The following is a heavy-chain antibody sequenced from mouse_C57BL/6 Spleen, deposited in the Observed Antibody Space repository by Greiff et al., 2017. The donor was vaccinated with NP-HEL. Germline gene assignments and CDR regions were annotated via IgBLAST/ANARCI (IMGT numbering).Heavy chain of an antibody. J-gene: IGHJ3*01. CDR2: INPNNGGT. CDR1: GYTFTDYY. CDR3: ARRLWGTLAY. V-gene: IGHV1-26*01. Sequence: VQLQQSGPELVKPGASVKISCKASGYTFTDYYMNWVKQSHGKSLEWIGDINPNNGGTSYNQKFKGKATLTVDKSSSTAYMELRSLTSEDSAVYYCARRLWGTLAYWGQGTLVTVSA. D-gene: IGHD1-1*02.